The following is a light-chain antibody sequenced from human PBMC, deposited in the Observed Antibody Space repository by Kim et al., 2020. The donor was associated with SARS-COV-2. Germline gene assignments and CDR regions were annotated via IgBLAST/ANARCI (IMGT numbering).Light chain of an antibody. CDR1: QPVSGKY. CDR2: GVS. J-gene: IGKJ1*01. V-gene: IGKV3-20*01. CDR3: HQYGDSQWT. Sequence: SAGEICSLSCRASQPVSGKYLAWFQQKPGQAPRLLIYGVSKRLAGVPDRFTGGGSGTDFTLTIDRLEPEDFALYYCHQYGDSQWTFGQGTKVDIK.